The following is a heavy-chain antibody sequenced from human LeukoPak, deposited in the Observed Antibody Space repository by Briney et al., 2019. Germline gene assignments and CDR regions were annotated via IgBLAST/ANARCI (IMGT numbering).Heavy chain of an antibody. CDR2: INPNSGGT. J-gene: IGHJ6*02. Sequence: ASVKVSCKASGYTFTGYYMHWVRQAPGQGLEWMGWINPNSGGTNYAQKFQGRVTMTRDTSISTAYMELSRLRSDDTAVYYCARDLYGDYGYYYYGLDVWGQGTTVTVSS. D-gene: IGHD4-17*01. V-gene: IGHV1-2*02. CDR1: GYTFTGYY. CDR3: ARDLYGDYGYYYYGLDV.